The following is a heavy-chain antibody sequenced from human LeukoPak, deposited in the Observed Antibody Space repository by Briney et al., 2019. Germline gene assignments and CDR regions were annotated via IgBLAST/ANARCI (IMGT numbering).Heavy chain of an antibody. V-gene: IGHV1-24*01. J-gene: IGHJ4*02. CDR1: GYTLTELS. CDR3: ATANYYGSALPRNY. Sequence: ASVKVSCKVSGYTLTELSMHWVRQAPGKGLEWMGGFDPEDGETIYAQKFQGRDTMTEDTSTDTAYMELSSLRSEDTAVYYCATANYYGSALPRNYWGQGTLVTVSS. D-gene: IGHD3-10*01. CDR2: FDPEDGET.